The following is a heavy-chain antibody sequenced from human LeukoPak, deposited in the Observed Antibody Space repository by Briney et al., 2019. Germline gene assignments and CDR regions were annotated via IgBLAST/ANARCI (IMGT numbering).Heavy chain of an antibody. J-gene: IGHJ3*02. V-gene: IGHV4-59*01. CDR2: LYYSGST. Sequence: SETLSLTCSVSGGSISSYYWSWIRQPPGRGLEWIGYLYYSGSTNSNPSLKSRVTMSVDTSKNQFSLKLRSVTAADTAVYYCARGGSGISNAFDIWGQGTMVTVSS. CDR1: GGSISSYY. D-gene: IGHD3-10*01. CDR3: ARGGSGISNAFDI.